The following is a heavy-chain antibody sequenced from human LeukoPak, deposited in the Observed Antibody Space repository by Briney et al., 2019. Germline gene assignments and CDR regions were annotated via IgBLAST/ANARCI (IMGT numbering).Heavy chain of an antibody. CDR2: IYTSGST. D-gene: IGHD5-18*01. CDR3: ARSASLLRGYSYDTASFDY. J-gene: IGHJ4*02. CDR1: GGSISSGSYY. Sequence: SQTLSLTCSVSGGSISSGSYYWSWIRQPAGKGLEWIGRIYTSGSTNYNPSLKSRVTISVDTSKNQFSLKLSSVTAADTAVYYCARSASLLRGYSYDTASFDYRGQGTLVAVSS. V-gene: IGHV4-61*02.